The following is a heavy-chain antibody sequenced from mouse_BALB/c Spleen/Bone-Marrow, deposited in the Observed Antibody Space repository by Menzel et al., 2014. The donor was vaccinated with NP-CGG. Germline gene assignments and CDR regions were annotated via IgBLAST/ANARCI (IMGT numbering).Heavy chain of an antibody. CDR3: ARLHYYGYEAY. D-gene: IGHD1-2*01. J-gene: IGHJ3*01. V-gene: IGHV4-1*02. CDR1: GFDFSTYW. Sequence: EVQGVESGGGLVQPGGSLKLSCAASGFDFSTYWMSWVRQAPGKGLEWIGEINPDSSTINYTPSLKDKFIISRDNAKNTLYPQMSKVRSEDTALYYCARLHYYGYEAYWGQGTLVTVSA. CDR2: INPDSSTI.